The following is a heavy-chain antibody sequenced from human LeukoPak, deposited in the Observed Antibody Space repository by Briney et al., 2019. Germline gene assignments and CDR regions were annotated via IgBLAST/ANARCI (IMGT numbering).Heavy chain of an antibody. V-gene: IGHV3-23*01. J-gene: IGHJ4*02. Sequence: GGSLRLSCVGSGFIFKLFAVGWVRQAPGKGLEWVSVISGTNDETDYADSVRGHFTISRDNSLNTLFLQMDNLRAEDTAVYYCAASMYTTTWSGDYWGQGTLVTVSS. D-gene: IGHD6-13*01. CDR3: AASMYTTTWSGDY. CDR2: ISGTNDET. CDR1: GFIFKLFA.